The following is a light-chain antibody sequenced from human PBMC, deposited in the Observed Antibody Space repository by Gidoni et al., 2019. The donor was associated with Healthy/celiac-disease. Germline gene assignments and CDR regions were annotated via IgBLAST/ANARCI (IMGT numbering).Light chain of an antibody. V-gene: IGKV4-1*01. J-gene: IGKJ2*04. CDR3: QQYYSTRS. CDR2: WAS. CDR1: QSVLYSSNNKNY. Sequence: DIVMTQSPDSLAVSLGERATINCKSSQSVLYSSNNKNYLAWYQQKPGQPPKLLIYWASTRESGVPDRFSGSGSGTDFTLTISSLQAVDVAVYYCQQYYSTRSFGQGTKLEIK.